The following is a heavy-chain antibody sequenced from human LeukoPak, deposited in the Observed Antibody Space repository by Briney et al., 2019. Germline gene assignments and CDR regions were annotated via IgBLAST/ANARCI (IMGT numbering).Heavy chain of an antibody. CDR1: GGSFSGYY. CDR2: INHSGNT. Sequence: SETLSLTCAVYGGSFSGYYWSWIRQPPERGLEWIGEINHSGNTNYNPSLKSRVTISVDTSKNQFSLKLTSVTAADTAVYYCARVGLYGSESYAAFDIWGQGRMVTVSS. J-gene: IGHJ3*02. D-gene: IGHD3-10*01. CDR3: ARVGLYGSESYAAFDI. V-gene: IGHV4-34*01.